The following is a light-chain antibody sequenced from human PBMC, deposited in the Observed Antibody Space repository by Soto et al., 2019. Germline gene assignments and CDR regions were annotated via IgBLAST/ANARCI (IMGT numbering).Light chain of an antibody. CDR1: QSVRGN. V-gene: IGKV3-15*01. J-gene: IGKJ4*01. Sequence: EIVMTQSPATLSVSPGERATLSCRASQSVRGNLAWYQQKPGQAPRLLIYGASTWATGIPARFSGSGSWTEFTLTISSLQSEDFAVYYCQQYNNWPLTFGGGTKVDIK. CDR3: QQYNNWPLT. CDR2: GAS.